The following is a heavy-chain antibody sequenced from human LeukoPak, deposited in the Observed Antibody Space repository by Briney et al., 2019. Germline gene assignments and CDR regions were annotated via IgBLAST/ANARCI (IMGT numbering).Heavy chain of an antibody. CDR3: ARGLAVAGITFFDY. V-gene: IGHV4-31*03. D-gene: IGHD6-19*01. Sequence: SETLSLTCTVSGGSISSGGYSWSWIRQHPGQGLEWIGYIYYSGSTYYNPSLKSRVTISVDTSKNQFSLKLSSVTAADTAVYYCARGLAVAGITFFDYWGQGTLVTVSS. CDR2: IYYSGST. CDR1: GGSISSGGYS. J-gene: IGHJ4*02.